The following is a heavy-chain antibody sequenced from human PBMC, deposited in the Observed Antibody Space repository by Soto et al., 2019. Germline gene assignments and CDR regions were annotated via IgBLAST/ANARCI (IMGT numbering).Heavy chain of an antibody. CDR1: GFSFNSYA. V-gene: IGHV3-23*01. D-gene: IGHD1-26*01. CDR2: ISARGGSS. CDR3: AKGSIESSASVDH. J-gene: IGHJ4*02. Sequence: EVQLLESGGGLVQPGGSLRLACAASGFSFNSYAMGWVRQAPGKGLEWVSVISARGGSSYFADSVKGRFTISRDNSKNVLSLEINNLRAEDTATYFCAKGSIESSASVDHWGQGTLGLVSS.